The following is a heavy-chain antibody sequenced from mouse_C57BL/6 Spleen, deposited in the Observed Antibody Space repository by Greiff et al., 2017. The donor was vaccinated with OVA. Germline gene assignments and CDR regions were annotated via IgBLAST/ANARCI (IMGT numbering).Heavy chain of an antibody. J-gene: IGHJ3*01. CDR2: INPNNGGT. D-gene: IGHD4-1*02. Sequence: DVQLQESGPELVKPGASVKIPCKASGYTFTDYNMDWVKQSHGKSLEWIGDINPNNGGTIYNQKFKGKATLTVDKSSSTAYMELRSLTSEDTAVYYCASQLAWFAYWGQGTLVTVSA. CDR1: GYTFTDYN. V-gene: IGHV1-18*01. CDR3: ASQLAWFAY.